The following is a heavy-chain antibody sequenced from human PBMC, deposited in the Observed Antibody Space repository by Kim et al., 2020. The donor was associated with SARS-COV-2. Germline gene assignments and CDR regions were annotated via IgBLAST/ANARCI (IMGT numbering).Heavy chain of an antibody. D-gene: IGHD6-13*01. CDR3: ARGPGYSISWYWPRNWFAP. V-gene: IGHV4-34*01. CDR1: GGSFSGYY. Sequence: SETLSLTCAVYGGSFSGYYWSWIRQPPGKGLEWIGEINHSGSTNYNPSLKIRVTISVDTSKNQFSLQLSSVTAADTAVYYFARGPGYSISWYWPRNWFAP. J-gene: IGHJ5*02. CDR2: INHSGST.